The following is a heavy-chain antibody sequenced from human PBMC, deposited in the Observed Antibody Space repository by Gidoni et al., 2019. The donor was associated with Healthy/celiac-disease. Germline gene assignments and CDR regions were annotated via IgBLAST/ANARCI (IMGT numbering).Heavy chain of an antibody. Sequence: QVQLVQSGAEVKKPGASVKVSCTASGYTFTRYYMHWVRQAPGQGLEWMGWINPNSGGTNDAQKFQGRVTMTRDTSISTAYMELSRLRSDDTAVYYCASDYYDSSGSPDYFDYWGQGTLVTVSS. CDR2: INPNSGGT. CDR3: ASDYYDSSGSPDYFDY. D-gene: IGHD3-22*01. V-gene: IGHV1-2*02. CDR1: GYTFTRYY. J-gene: IGHJ4*02.